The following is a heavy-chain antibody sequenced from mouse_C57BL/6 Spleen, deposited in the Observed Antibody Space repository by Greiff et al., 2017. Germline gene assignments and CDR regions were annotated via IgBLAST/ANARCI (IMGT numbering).Heavy chain of an antibody. J-gene: IGHJ2*01. V-gene: IGHV1-61*01. CDR2: IYPSDSET. D-gene: IGHD1-1*01. Sequence: VQLQQPGAELVRPGSSVKLSCKASGYTFTSYWMDWVKQRPGQGLEWIGNIYPSDSETHYNQKFKDKATLTVDKSSSTAYMQLSSLTSEDSAVYYWARGACYYGSSPYYFDYWGQGTTLTVSS. CDR1: GYTFTSYW. CDR3: ARGACYYGSSPYYFDY.